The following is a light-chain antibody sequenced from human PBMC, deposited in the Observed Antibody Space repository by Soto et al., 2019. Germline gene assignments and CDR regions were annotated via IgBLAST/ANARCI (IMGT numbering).Light chain of an antibody. CDR2: WAS. CDR1: QTVLSNSNKKNF. V-gene: IGKV4-1*01. J-gene: IGKJ5*01. Sequence: DIVMTQSPDSLAVSLGERASINCKSSQTVLSNSNKKNFLAWFQQKPGQPPKLLISWASTRESGVPDRFSGSGSGSDFTLTISSLQAEDVAVYYCQQYYAAPITFGQGTRLEIK. CDR3: QQYYAAPIT.